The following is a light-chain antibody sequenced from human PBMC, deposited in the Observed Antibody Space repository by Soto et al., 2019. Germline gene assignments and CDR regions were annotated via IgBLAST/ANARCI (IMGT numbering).Light chain of an antibody. Sequence: QSALTQPASVSGSPGQSITMSCSGTSSDVDDYNYVSWYQQHPGKAPKLMIYEVSHRLSGVSNRFSGSNSGYTASLTISGLQDEDEADYYCTSSLSNSVVVFGGGTKLTVL. CDR2: EVS. V-gene: IGLV2-14*01. CDR1: SSDVDDYNY. CDR3: TSSLSNSVVV. J-gene: IGLJ3*02.